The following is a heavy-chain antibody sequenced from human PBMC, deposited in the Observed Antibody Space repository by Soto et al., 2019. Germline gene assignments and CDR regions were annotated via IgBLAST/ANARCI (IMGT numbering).Heavy chain of an antibody. CDR3: TRDRPYDFWSGYYSRY. CDR1: GFTFGDYA. V-gene: IGHV3-49*03. D-gene: IGHD3-3*01. J-gene: IGHJ4*02. Sequence: GGSLRLSCTASGFTFGDYAMSWFRQAPGKGLEWVGFIRSKAYGGTTEYAASVKGRFTISRDDSKSFAYLQMNSLKTEDTAVYYCTRDRPYDFWSGYYSRYWGQGTLVTVSS. CDR2: IRSKAYGGTT.